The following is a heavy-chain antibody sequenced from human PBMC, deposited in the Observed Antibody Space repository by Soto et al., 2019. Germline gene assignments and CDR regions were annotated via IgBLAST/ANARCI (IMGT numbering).Heavy chain of an antibody. CDR1: GYTXTSYY. D-gene: IGHD1-26*01. V-gene: IGHV1-46*01. Sequence: GASVKVXCKASGYTXTSYYMHWVRQXPGQGLEWMGIINPSGGSTSYAQKFQGRVTMTRDTSTSTVYMELSSLRSEDTAVYYCARGLIGVGATSVLDHYYGMDVWGQGTTVTVSS. CDR2: INPSGGST. CDR3: ARGLIGVGATSVLDHYYGMDV. J-gene: IGHJ6*02.